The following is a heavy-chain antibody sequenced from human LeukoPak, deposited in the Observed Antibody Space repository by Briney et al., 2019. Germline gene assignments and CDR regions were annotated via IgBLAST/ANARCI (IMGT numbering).Heavy chain of an antibody. CDR3: ATATGRYSGSYYAYYYYGMDV. V-gene: IGHV4-59*01. CDR1: GGSLTSYY. Sequence: SETLSLTCTVSGGSLTSYYWSWIPQPPGKGLEWIGYIYYSGSTNYNPSLKSPVTISVDTSENEFSLQSSSLTAADTAVYYCATATGRYSGSYYAYYYYGMDVWGQGTTVTVSS. D-gene: IGHD1-26*01. J-gene: IGHJ6*02. CDR2: IYYSGST.